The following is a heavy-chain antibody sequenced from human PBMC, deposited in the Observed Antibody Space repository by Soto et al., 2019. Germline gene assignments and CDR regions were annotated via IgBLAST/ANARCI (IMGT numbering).Heavy chain of an antibody. CDR1: GGTFGNYG. CDR2: IIPIFGSP. Sequence: QVHLVQSGAEVKKPGSSVKVSCKASGGTFGNYGISWVRQAPAQGLEWMGGIIPIFGSPTYAQKFQGRVPITAGESTSTVYLELSSLRSEDTAVYYCSREGFSGSYVAYWGQGTLVTVSS. CDR3: SREGFSGSYVAY. V-gene: IGHV1-69*01. J-gene: IGHJ4*02. D-gene: IGHD1-26*01.